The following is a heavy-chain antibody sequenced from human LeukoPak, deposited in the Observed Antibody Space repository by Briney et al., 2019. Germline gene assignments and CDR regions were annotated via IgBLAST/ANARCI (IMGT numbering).Heavy chain of an antibody. CDR3: ARVYCSSTSCYGRYYFDY. Sequence: GESLRLSCAASGFTVSSNYMSWVRQAPGKGLEWVSVIYSGGSTYYADSVKGRFTISRDNSKNTLYLQMNSLRAEDTAVYYCARVYCSSTSCYGRYYFDYWGQGTLVTVSS. V-gene: IGHV3-66*01. D-gene: IGHD2-2*01. CDR1: GFTVSSNY. J-gene: IGHJ4*02. CDR2: IYSGGST.